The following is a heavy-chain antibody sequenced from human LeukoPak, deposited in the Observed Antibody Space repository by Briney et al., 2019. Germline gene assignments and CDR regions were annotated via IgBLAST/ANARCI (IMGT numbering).Heavy chain of an antibody. CDR2: IYYSGST. CDR3: ASHPGHTSALGYFDR. Sequence: PSETLSLTCTVSGGSISSYYWSWVRQPPGRGLEWIGYIYYSGSTNYNPSLKSRVTISVDTSKNQFSLRLSSVTAADTAVYYCASHPGHTSALGYFDRWGRGTLLTVSS. V-gene: IGHV4-59*01. J-gene: IGHJ2*01. D-gene: IGHD2-2*01. CDR1: GGSISSYY.